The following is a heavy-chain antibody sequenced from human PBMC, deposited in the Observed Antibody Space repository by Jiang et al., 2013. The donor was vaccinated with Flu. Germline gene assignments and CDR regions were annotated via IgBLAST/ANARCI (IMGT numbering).Heavy chain of an antibody. V-gene: IGHV6-1*01. Sequence: YYRSKWYNDYAVSVKSRITINPDTSKNQFSLQLNSVTPEDTAVYYCARGQWLAPNFDYWGQGTLVTVSS. CDR2: YYRSKWYN. J-gene: IGHJ4*02. D-gene: IGHD6-19*01. CDR3: ARGQWLAPNFDY.